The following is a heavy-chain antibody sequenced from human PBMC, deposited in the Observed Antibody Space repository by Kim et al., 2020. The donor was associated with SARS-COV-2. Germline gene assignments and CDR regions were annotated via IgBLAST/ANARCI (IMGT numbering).Heavy chain of an antibody. CDR2: IYYSGST. CDR3: ARGLGVLRYFDWFRFDP. Sequence: SETLSLTCTVSGGSISSYYWSWIRQPPGKGLEWIGYIYYSGSTNYNPSLKSRVTISVDTSKNQFSLKLSSVTAADTAVYYCARGLGVLRYFDWFRFDPWGQRPLVTVSS. D-gene: IGHD3-9*01. CDR1: GGSISSYY. V-gene: IGHV4-59*13. J-gene: IGHJ5*02.